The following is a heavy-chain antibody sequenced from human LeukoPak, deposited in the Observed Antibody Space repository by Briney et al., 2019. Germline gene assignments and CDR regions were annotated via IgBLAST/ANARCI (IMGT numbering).Heavy chain of an antibody. D-gene: IGHD3-3*01. J-gene: IGHJ6*03. Sequence: ASVKVSCKASGYTFTSYGISWVRQAPGQGLEWMGWISAYNGNTNYAQKLQGRVTMTTDISTSTAYMELKSLRSDDTAVYYCARDRDEGLRFLEWFSPDYYYYYYMDVWGKGTTVTVSS. CDR1: GYTFTSYG. V-gene: IGHV1-18*01. CDR2: ISAYNGNT. CDR3: ARDRDEGLRFLEWFSPDYYYYYYMDV.